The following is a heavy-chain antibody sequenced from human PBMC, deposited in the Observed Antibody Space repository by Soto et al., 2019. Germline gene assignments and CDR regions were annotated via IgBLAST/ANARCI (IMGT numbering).Heavy chain of an antibody. J-gene: IGHJ5*02. Sequence: PSETLSLTCTVSGGSVSSGSYYWSWIRQPPGKGLEWIGYIYYSGSTNYNPSLKSRVTISVDTSKNQFSLKLSSVTAADTAVYYCARGYSSSWLQPRGEISWFDPWGQGTLVTVSS. V-gene: IGHV4-61*01. CDR2: IYYSGST. CDR3: ARGYSSSWLQPRGEISWFDP. D-gene: IGHD6-13*01. CDR1: GGSVSSGSYY.